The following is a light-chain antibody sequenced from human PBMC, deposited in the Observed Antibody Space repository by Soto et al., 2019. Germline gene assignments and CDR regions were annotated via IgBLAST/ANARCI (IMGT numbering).Light chain of an antibody. V-gene: IGKV3-20*01. CDR3: QQYNSYWLT. Sequence: DIVLTQPPVTLSLSPGERATLSCRASQSVSSSYLAWYQQKPGQAPRLLIYGASSRATGIPDRFSGSGSGTEFTLTISSLQPDDFATYYCQQYNSYWLTFGGGTKVDI. J-gene: IGKJ4*01. CDR2: GAS. CDR1: QSVSSSY.